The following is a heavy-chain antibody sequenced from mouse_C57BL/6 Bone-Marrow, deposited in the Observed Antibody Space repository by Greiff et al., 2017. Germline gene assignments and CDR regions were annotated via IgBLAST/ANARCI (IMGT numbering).Heavy chain of an antibody. D-gene: IGHD1-1*01. CDR2: IYPGSGNT. CDR1: GYTFTDYY. V-gene: IGHV1-76*01. Sequence: VQLQQSGAELVRPGASVKLSCKASGYTFTDYYINWVKQRPGQGLEWIARIYPGSGNTYYNEKFKGKATLTAEKSSSTAYMQLSSQTSEDSAIYFCAREGIYCYGSSYDFDYWGQGTTLTVSS. CDR3: AREGIYCYGSSYDFDY. J-gene: IGHJ2*01.